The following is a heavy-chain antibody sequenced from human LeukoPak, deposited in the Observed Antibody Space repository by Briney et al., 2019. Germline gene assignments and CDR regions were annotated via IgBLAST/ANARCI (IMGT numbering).Heavy chain of an antibody. V-gene: IGHV3-74*01. CDR3: ARESYDSSGYHYGGGFDY. J-gene: IGHJ4*02. Sequence: GGSLRLSCAASGFTFSSYWIHWVRQAPGKGLVWVSRIYSDATYYADSVKGRFTISRDNAKNTLYLQMNSLRAEDTAVYYCARESYDSSGYHYGGGFDYWGQGTLVTVSS. D-gene: IGHD3-22*01. CDR2: IYSDAT. CDR1: GFTFSSYW.